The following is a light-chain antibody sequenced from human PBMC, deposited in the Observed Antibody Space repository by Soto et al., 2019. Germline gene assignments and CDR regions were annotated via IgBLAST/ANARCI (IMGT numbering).Light chain of an antibody. V-gene: IGKV3-20*01. CDR2: DAS. CDR3: QQYGTSPT. CDR1: QSVDSSY. Sequence: EIVLTKSPGTLSLSPGERATLSCRASQSVDSSYLAWYQQKPGQPPRLLIYDASSRATGIPDRFDGSGSGTDFTLTITRLEPEDFAVYYCQQYGTSPTFGQGTKVEI. J-gene: IGKJ1*01.